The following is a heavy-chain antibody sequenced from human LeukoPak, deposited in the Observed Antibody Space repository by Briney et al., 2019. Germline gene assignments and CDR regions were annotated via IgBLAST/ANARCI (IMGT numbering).Heavy chain of an antibody. D-gene: IGHD3-3*01. CDR2: IYYCGST. J-gene: IGHJ3*02. CDR1: GGSISSYY. Sequence: SETLSLTCTVSGGSISSYYWSWIRQPPGKGLEWIGYIYYCGSTNYNPSLKSRVTISVDTSKNQFSLKLSSVTAADTAVYYCAREGYYPDDAFDIWGQGTMVTVSS. CDR3: AREGYYPDDAFDI. V-gene: IGHV4-59*01.